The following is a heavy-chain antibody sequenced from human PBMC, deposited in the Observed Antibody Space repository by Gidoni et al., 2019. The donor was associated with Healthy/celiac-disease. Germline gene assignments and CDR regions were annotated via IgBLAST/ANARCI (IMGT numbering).Heavy chain of an antibody. CDR2: IYWDDDK. V-gene: IGHV2-5*02. CDR3: AHSKYCSSTSCSSNWFDP. CDR1: GFSLSTSGVG. J-gene: IGHJ5*02. D-gene: IGHD2-2*01. Sequence: QITLKESGPTLVTPTQTLTLTCTFSGFSLSTSGVGVGWIRQPPGKALEWLALIYWDDDKRYSPSLKSRLTITKDTSKNQVVLTMTNMDPVDTATYYCAHSKYCSSTSCSSNWFDPWGQGTLVTVSS.